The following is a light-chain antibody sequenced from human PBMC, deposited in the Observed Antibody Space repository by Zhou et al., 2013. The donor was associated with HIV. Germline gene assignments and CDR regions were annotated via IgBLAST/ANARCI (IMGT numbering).Light chain of an antibody. CDR3: QQYANSPPIT. CDR1: QSLSSH. V-gene: IGKV3-20*01. J-gene: IGKJ5*01. CDR2: GAS. Sequence: EIVLTQSPGTLSLSPGERATLSCRASQSLSSHLAWYQQKPGQAPRLLISGASNRATDIPDRFSGSGSGADFTLTISRLEPEDFAVYYCQQYANSPPITFARGHDWRL.